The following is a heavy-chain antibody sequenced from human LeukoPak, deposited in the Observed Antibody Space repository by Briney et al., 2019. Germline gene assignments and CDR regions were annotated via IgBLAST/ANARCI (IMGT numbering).Heavy chain of an antibody. CDR2: MSFDVNNK. V-gene: IGHV3-30*04. D-gene: IGHD2-2*02. Sequence: GGSLRLSCVTSGFTFSTYAFHWVRQAPGKGLEWVATMSFDVNNKYYADSVRGRFTISRDDSKNTLYLQMNSLRAEDTAVYSCARGYCTSSSCYNDYWGQGTLVTVSS. CDR3: ARGYCTSSSCYNDY. J-gene: IGHJ4*02. CDR1: GFTFSTYA.